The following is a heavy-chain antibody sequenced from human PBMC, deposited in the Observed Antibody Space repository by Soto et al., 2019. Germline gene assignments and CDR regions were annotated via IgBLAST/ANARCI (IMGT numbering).Heavy chain of an antibody. CDR3: SSWARRGYTYGYLYGMDV. Sequence: GGSLRLSCAASGFIFSTYGMHWVRQAPGKGLEWVAVISYDGSNKYYADSAKGRFTISRDNSKNTLYLQMDSLRPEDTAVYYCSSWARRGYTYGYLYGMDVWGQGTTVTAP. J-gene: IGHJ6*02. CDR1: GFIFSTYG. V-gene: IGHV3-30*03. CDR2: ISYDGSNK. D-gene: IGHD5-18*01.